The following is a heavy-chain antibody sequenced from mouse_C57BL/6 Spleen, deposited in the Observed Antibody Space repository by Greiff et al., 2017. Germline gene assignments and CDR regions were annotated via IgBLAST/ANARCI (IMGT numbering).Heavy chain of an antibody. CDR1: GYTFTDYE. J-gene: IGHJ2*01. Sequence: QVQLKESGAELVRPGASVTLSCKASGYTFTDYEMHWVKQTPVHGLEWIGAIDPETGGTAYNQKFKGKAILTADKSSSTAYMELRSLTSEDSAVYYCTRNLRLFDYWGQGATLTVSS. CDR3: TRNLRLFDY. V-gene: IGHV1-15*01. D-gene: IGHD1-2*01. CDR2: IDPETGGT.